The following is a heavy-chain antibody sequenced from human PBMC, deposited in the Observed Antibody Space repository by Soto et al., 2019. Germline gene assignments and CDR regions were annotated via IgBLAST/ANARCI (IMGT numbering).Heavy chain of an antibody. Sequence: QVQLVQSGAEVKKPESSVRVSCKASGGTFNSYAITWVRQAPGQGLEWMGGTIPMFGTTNYAEKVEGRVTISADESTNTAYMALSSLRSVDTAVYYCTRCGIRYHSIGYYLGIDGMDVWGQGTTVIVSS. D-gene: IGHD3-22*01. CDR2: TIPMFGTT. CDR3: TRCGIRYHSIGYYLGIDGMDV. CDR1: GGTFNSYA. J-gene: IGHJ6*02. V-gene: IGHV1-69*12.